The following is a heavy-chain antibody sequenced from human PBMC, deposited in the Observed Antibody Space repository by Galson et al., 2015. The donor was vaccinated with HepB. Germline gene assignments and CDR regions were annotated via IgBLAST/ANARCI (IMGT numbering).Heavy chain of an antibody. CDR2: IYSGGST. CDR3: ARTQSGWFDP. Sequence: SLRLSCAASGFDVRSNYMSWVRQAPGKGLEWVSVIYSGGSTYYADSVKGRFTISRDNSKNTLYLQMNSLRAEDTAVYYCARTQSGWFDPWGQGTLVTVSS. V-gene: IGHV3-66*02. J-gene: IGHJ5*02. CDR1: GFDVRSNY.